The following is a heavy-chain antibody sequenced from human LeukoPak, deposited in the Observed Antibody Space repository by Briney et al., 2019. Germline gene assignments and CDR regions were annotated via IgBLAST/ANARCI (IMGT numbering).Heavy chain of an antibody. Sequence: SVKVSCKASGYTFTGYYMHWVRQAPGQGLEWMGRIIPILGIANYAQKFQGRVTITADKSTSTAYMELSSLRSEDTAVYYCARGYCSGGSCYPHDYWGQGTLVTVSS. V-gene: IGHV1-69*02. CDR3: ARGYCSGGSCYPHDY. CDR1: GYTFTGYY. D-gene: IGHD2-15*01. CDR2: IIPILGIA. J-gene: IGHJ4*02.